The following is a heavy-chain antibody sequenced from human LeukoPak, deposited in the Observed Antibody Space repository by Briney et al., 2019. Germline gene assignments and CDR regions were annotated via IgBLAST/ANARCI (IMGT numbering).Heavy chain of an antibody. CDR2: ISTSGSTI. D-gene: IGHD2-2*01. Sequence: PGGSLRLSCAASGFTFSDYYMTWIRQAPGKGLEWVSYISTSGSTIYYADSVKGRFTISRDNAKNSLYLQMNSLRAGDTAMYYCATNKYCSSSSCWDYWGQGTLVTVSS. J-gene: IGHJ4*02. CDR1: GFTFSDYY. CDR3: ATNKYCSSSSCWDY. V-gene: IGHV3-11*01.